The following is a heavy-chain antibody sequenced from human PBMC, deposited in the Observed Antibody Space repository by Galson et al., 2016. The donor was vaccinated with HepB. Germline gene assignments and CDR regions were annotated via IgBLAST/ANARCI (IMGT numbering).Heavy chain of an antibody. J-gene: IGHJ4*02. CDR2: MNPNSGNT. CDR3: ARGEIAAAAHFDY. V-gene: IGHV1-8*01. D-gene: IGHD6-13*01. Sequence: SVKVSCKASGYSFSDYDFAWVRQVPGQGLEWMGWMNPNSGNTGYAQRLRGRIAMTRDASTNTAYMELSSLRSEDTAVYYCARGEIAAAAHFDYWGQGTLVTVSS. CDR1: GYSFSDYD.